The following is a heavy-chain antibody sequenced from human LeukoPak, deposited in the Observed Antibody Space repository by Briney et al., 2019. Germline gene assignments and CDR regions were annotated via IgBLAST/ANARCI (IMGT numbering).Heavy chain of an antibody. CDR2: IYYSGST. CDR1: GGSISSFY. D-gene: IGHD1-26*01. J-gene: IGHJ4*02. Sequence: SETLSLTCTVSGGSISSFYWSWIRQPAGKGLEWIGSIYYSGSTYYNPSLKSRVTISVDTSKNQFSLKLSSVTAADTAVYYCARVEELPHFDYWGQGTLVTVSS. V-gene: IGHV4-4*07. CDR3: ARVEELPHFDY.